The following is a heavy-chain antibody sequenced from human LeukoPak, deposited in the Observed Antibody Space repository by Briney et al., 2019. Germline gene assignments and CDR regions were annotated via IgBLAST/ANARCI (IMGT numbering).Heavy chain of an antibody. CDR3: AKDLGHYYDTGAFDI. CDR2: ISYDGSNK. V-gene: IGHV3-30*18. J-gene: IGHJ3*02. Sequence: GGSLRLSCAASGFTFSSYGMHWVRQAPGKGLEWVAVISYDGSNKYYADSVKGRFTISRDDSKNTLYLQMNSLRAEDTAVYYCAKDLGHYYDTGAFDIWGQGTMVTVSS. D-gene: IGHD3-22*01. CDR1: GFTFSSYG.